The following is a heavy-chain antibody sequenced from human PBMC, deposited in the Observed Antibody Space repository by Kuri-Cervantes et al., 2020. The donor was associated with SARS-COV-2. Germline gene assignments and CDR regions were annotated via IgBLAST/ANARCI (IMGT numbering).Heavy chain of an antibody. Sequence: GESLKNSCAASGITFSSYGMHWVRQAPGKGLEWVAFIRYDGSNKYYADSVKGRFTISRDNSKNTLYLQMNSLRAEDTAVYYCAKNGVVVPAAIHDYYYYYYMDVWGKGTTVTVSS. CDR3: AKNGVVVPAAIHDYYYYYYMDV. J-gene: IGHJ6*03. D-gene: IGHD2-2*02. CDR2: IRYDGSNK. CDR1: GITFSSYG. V-gene: IGHV3-30*02.